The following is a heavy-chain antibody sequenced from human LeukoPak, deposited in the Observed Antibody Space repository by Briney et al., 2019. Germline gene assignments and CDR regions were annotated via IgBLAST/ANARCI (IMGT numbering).Heavy chain of an antibody. CDR3: ARYDSSGYYRKRRGSFDY. CDR1: GGSFSGYY. D-gene: IGHD3-22*01. CDR2: INHSGST. V-gene: IGHV4-34*01. Sequence: PSETLSLTCAVYGGSFSGYYWSWIRQPPGKGLEWIGEINHSGSTNYNPSLKSRVTISVDTSKNQFSLKLSSVTAADTAVYYCARYDSSGYYRKRRGSFDYWGQGTLVTVSS. J-gene: IGHJ4*02.